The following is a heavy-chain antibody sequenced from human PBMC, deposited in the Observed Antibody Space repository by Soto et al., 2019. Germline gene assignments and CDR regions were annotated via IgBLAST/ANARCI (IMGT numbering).Heavy chain of an antibody. CDR3: ARPVEMATISRSYLFY. CDR2: IIPIFGTG. D-gene: IGHD5-12*01. V-gene: IGHV1-69*01. J-gene: IGHJ4*02. CDR1: GGTFSNYA. Sequence: QVQLVQSGAEVKKPGSSVKVSCKASGGTFSNYAINWVRQAPGQGLEWMGGIIPIFGTGNYAQKFQGRVTITAEESTSTAYLDLSGLRPEDTDVYYCARPVEMATISRSYLFYWGQGTLVTVSS.